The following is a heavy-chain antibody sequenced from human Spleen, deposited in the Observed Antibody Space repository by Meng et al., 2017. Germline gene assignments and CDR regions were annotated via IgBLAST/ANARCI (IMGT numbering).Heavy chain of an antibody. Sequence: GESLITSCAASGFTFSSYGMHWVRQAPGKGLGWVAVIWYDGSNKYYADSVKGRFTISRDNSKNALYLQMDSRRAEDTAVYYCARDNVYYDSSGYYFGYYYGMDVWGQGTTVTVSS. CDR1: GFTFSSYG. V-gene: IGHV3-33*01. J-gene: IGHJ6*02. D-gene: IGHD3-22*01. CDR3: ARDNVYYDSSGYYFGYYYGMDV. CDR2: IWYDGSNK.